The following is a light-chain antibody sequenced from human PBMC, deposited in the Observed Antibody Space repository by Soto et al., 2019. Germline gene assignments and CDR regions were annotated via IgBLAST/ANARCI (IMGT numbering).Light chain of an antibody. CDR2: DVS. CDR3: CSYAGGYSFV. V-gene: IGLV2-11*01. J-gene: IGLJ1*01. CDR1: SSDVGGYNY. Sequence: QSALTQPRSVSGSPGQSGTISCTGTSSDVGGYNYVSWYQQHPGKAPKLIIYDVSQRPSGVPDRFSVSKSGYTASLTISGLQAEDEADYYCCSYAGGYSFVFGTGTKLTVL.